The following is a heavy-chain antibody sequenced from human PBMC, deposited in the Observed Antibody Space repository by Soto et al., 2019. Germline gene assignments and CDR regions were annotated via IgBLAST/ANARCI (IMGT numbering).Heavy chain of an antibody. J-gene: IGHJ4*02. CDR1: GGSISSFTYY. V-gene: IGHV4-39*01. CDR2: VYYNENT. CDR3: TKYRRTDAEGYSFDY. D-gene: IGHD2-15*01. Sequence: PSETLSLTCSVSGGSISSFTYYWGWIRQPPGKGLEWIGTVYYNENTYYNPSLKSRVTITVDTAKNQFSLNLRSVTAADTAMYFCTKYRRTDAEGYSFDYWGQGALVTVSS.